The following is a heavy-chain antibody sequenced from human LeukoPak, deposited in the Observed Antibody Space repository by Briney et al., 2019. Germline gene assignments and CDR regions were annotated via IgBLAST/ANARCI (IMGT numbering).Heavy chain of an antibody. CDR2: IYSGGST. Sequence: GGSLRLSCAASGFTFSSYAMSWVRQAPGKGLEWVSVIYSGGSTYYADSVKGRFTISRDNSKNTLYLQMNSLRAEDTAVYYCARDISSGYYDAFDIWGQGTMVTVSS. CDR3: ARDISSGYYDAFDI. V-gene: IGHV3-66*01. J-gene: IGHJ3*02. CDR1: GFTFSSYA. D-gene: IGHD3-22*01.